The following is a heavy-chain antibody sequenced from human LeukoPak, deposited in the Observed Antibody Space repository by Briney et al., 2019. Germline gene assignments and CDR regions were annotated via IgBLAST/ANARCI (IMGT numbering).Heavy chain of an antibody. CDR2: ISGSGGST. CDR1: GFTFSSYA. D-gene: IGHD3-16*02. CDR3: AKFCYDYVWGSYRFPGPPDY. V-gene: IGHV3-23*01. J-gene: IGHJ4*02. Sequence: PGGSLRLSCAASGFTFSSYAMSWVRQAPGKGLEWVSAISGSGGSTYYADSVKGRFTISRDNSKNTLYLQMNSLRAEDTAVYYCAKFCYDYVWGSYRFPGPPDYWGQGTLVTVSS.